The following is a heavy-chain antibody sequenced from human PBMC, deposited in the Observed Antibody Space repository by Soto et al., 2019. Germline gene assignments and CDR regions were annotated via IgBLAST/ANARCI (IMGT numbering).Heavy chain of an antibody. CDR3: ARDPRYCSSTSCYD. D-gene: IGHD2-2*01. J-gene: IGHJ4*02. CDR2: IIPILGIA. Sequence: QVQLVQSGAEVKKPGSSVKVSCKASGGTFSSYTISWVRQAPGQGLEWMGRIIPILGIANYAQKFQGRVTITADKPTSTAYMELSSLRSEDTTVYYCARDPRYCSSTSCYDWGQGTLVTVSS. V-gene: IGHV1-69*08. CDR1: GGTFSSYT.